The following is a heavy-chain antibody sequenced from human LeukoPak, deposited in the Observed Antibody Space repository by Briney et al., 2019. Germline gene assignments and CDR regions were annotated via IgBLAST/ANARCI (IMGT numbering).Heavy chain of an antibody. Sequence: GESLKISCKASGYTFTSNWIVWVRQMPGKGLEWMGIIYPGDSDTRYSPSFQGQVTISVDKSISTAYLQRSSLKASDTAMYYCARHSEAAAGIILDYWGQGTLVTVSS. CDR1: GYTFTSNW. J-gene: IGHJ4*02. CDR2: IYPGDSDT. CDR3: ARHSEAAAGIILDY. V-gene: IGHV5-51*01. D-gene: IGHD6-13*01.